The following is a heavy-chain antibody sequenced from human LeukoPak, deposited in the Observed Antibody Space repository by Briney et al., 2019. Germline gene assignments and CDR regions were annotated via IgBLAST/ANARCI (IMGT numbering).Heavy chain of an antibody. V-gene: IGHV4-61*02. Sequence: SQTLSLTCTVSGGSISSGSYYWSWIRQPAGKGLEWIGRIYTSGSTNYNPSLKSRVTISVDTSKNQFSLKLSSVTAADTAVYYCARGSFIAAAGTDAFDIWGQGTMVTVSS. CDR1: GGSISSGSYY. J-gene: IGHJ3*02. CDR2: IYTSGST. D-gene: IGHD6-13*01. CDR3: ARGSFIAAAGTDAFDI.